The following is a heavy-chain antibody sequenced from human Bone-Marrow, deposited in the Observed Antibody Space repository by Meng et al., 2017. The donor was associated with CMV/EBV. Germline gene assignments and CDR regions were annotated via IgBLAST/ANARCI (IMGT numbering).Heavy chain of an antibody. D-gene: IGHD2-2*01. CDR1: GFTFSDYY. Sequence: ETLSLTCAASGFTFSDYYMSWIRQAPGKGLEWVSAISGSGGSTYYADSVKGRFTISRDNSKNTLYLQMNSLRAEDTAVYYCAKVQYQLEGSAFDIWGQGTMVTVSS. CDR2: ISGSGGST. V-gene: IGHV3-23*01. CDR3: AKVQYQLEGSAFDI. J-gene: IGHJ3*02.